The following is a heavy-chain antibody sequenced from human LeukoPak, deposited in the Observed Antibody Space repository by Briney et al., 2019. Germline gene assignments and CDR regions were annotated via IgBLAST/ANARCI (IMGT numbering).Heavy chain of an antibody. D-gene: IGHD4-17*01. V-gene: IGHV3-33*01. CDR2: IWYDGSDE. J-gene: IGHJ4*02. CDR1: GFTFSSYG. Sequence: GRSLRLSCAASGFTFSSYGMHWLRQAPGKGLEWVAIIWYDGSDEYYADSVKGRFTISRDNSENTLYLQMNSLRAKDTAVYYCARVIYGDYAPDYWGQGTLVTVSS. CDR3: ARVIYGDYAPDY.